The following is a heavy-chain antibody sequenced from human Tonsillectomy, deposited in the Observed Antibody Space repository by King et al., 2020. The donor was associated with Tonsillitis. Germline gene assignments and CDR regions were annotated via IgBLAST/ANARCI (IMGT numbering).Heavy chain of an antibody. D-gene: IGHD5-24*01. CDR3: GKARLVEMATGIDF. V-gene: IGHV3-30*02. J-gene: IGHJ4*02. Sequence: VQLVESGGGVVQPGGSLRLSCEASVFPFTYYGIHWVRQAPGKGLEWVTYIRYDGSDRYYADSVKGRFTISKDNSKNTVFLQMHSLRVEDTAVYYCGKARLVEMATGIDFWGQGTLVTVSS. CDR1: VFPFTYYG. CDR2: IRYDGSDR.